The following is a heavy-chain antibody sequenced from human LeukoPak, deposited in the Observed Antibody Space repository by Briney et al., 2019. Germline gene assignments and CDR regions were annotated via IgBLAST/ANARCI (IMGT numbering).Heavy chain of an antibody. D-gene: IGHD3-10*01. CDR3: AREGRGPRDAFDI. CDR1: GGSISSYY. V-gene: IGHV4-59*01. CDR2: IYYSGST. Sequence: MASETLSLTCTVSGGSISSYYWSWIRQPPGKGLEWIGYIYYSGSTNYNPSLKSRVTISVDTSKNQFSLKLSSVTAADTAVYYCAREGRGPRDAFDIWGQGTMVTVSS. J-gene: IGHJ3*02.